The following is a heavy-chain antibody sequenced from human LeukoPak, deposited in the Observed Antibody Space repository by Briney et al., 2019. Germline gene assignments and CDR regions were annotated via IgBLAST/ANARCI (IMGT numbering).Heavy chain of an antibody. V-gene: IGHV6-1*01. CDR2: TYYRSKWYN. CDR1: GDSVSSNSAA. CDR3: ARDNNWNPGWFDR. J-gene: IGHJ5*02. D-gene: IGHD1-1*01. Sequence: SQTLSFTCAISGDSVSSNSAAWNCIRQSPSRGLEWLGRTYYRSKWYNDYAVSVKSRITINPDTSKNQFSLQLNSVTPEDTAVYYCARDNNWNPGWFDRWGQGTLVTVSS.